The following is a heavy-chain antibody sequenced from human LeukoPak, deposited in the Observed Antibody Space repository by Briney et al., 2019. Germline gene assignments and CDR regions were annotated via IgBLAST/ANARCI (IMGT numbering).Heavy chain of an antibody. D-gene: IGHD3-22*01. J-gene: IGHJ1*01. CDR3: ARDYYDSSGYAEYFQR. CDR1: GYTFTNYG. V-gene: IGHV1-18*01. Sequence: ASVKVSCKASGYTFTNYGISWVRQAPGQGLEWMGWISAYNGNTNYAQKLQGRVTMTTDTSTSTAYMELRSLRSDDTAVYYCARDYYDSSGYAEYFQRWGQGTLVTVSS. CDR2: ISAYNGNT.